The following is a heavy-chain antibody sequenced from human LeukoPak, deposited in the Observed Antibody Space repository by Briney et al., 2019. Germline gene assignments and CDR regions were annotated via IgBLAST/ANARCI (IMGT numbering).Heavy chain of an antibody. CDR3: ARAKKHIAEAGEFDY. J-gene: IGHJ4*02. CDR1: GYTFTSYY. Sequence: DSVKVSCKASGYTFTSYYMHWVRQAPGQGLEWMGIINPSGGSTSYAQKFQGRVTMTRDTSTSTVYIELSSLRSEDTAVYYCARAKKHIAEAGEFDYWGQGTLVTVSS. D-gene: IGHD6-19*01. CDR2: INPSGGST. V-gene: IGHV1-46*01.